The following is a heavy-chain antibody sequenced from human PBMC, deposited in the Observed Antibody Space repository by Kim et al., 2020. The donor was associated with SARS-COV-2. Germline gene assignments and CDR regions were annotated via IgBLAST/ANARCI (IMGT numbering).Heavy chain of an antibody. CDR3: AREGGIMITFGGVIVIPSYFDY. Sequence: SETLSLTCTVSGGSISSSSYYWGWIRQPPGKGLEWIGSIYYSGSTYYNPSLKSRVTISVDTSKNQFSLKLSSVTAADTAVYYCAREGGIMITFGGVIVIPSYFDYWGQGTLVTVSS. D-gene: IGHD3-16*02. V-gene: IGHV4-39*07. J-gene: IGHJ4*02. CDR1: GGSISSSSYY. CDR2: IYYSGST.